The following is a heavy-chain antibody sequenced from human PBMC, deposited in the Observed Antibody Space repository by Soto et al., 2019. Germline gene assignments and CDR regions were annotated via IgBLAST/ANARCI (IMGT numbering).Heavy chain of an antibody. Sequence: GASVEVACEASGYCFAGFYVPWVGQGPGQGLEWMGCILPSSGVTRYAGNFQGRVNMTRSTSIDRTYMDLSSLASVDKAIHYRARLTIPFRRVFDRSWG. V-gene: IGHV1-2*02. CDR2: ILPSSGVT. CDR1: GYCFAGFY. J-gene: IGHJ5*01. CDR3: ARLTIPFRRVFDRS. D-gene: IGHD3-16*02.